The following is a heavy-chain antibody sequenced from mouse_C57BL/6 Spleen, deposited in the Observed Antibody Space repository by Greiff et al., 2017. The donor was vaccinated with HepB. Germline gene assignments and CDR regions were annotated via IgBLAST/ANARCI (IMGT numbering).Heavy chain of an antibody. CDR3: ARSHMLYWYFDV. D-gene: IGHD6-5*01. CDR1: GYTFTDYY. Sequence: VQLQQSGPELVKPGASVKISCKASGYTFTDYYMNWVKQSHGKSLEWIGDINPNNGGTSYNQKFKGKATLTVDKSSSTAYMELRSLTSEDSAVYYCARSHMLYWYFDVWGTGTTVTVSS. CDR2: INPNNGGT. J-gene: IGHJ1*03. V-gene: IGHV1-26*01.